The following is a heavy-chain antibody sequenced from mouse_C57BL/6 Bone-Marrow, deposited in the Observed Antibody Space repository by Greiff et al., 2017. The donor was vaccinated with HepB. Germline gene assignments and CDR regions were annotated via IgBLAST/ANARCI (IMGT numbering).Heavy chain of an antibody. J-gene: IGHJ4*01. CDR3: ATYGSSYNAMDY. V-gene: IGHV1-64*01. CDR2: IHPNSGST. Sequence: QVQLQQPGAELVKPGASVKLSCKASGYTFTSYWMHWVKQRPGQGLEWIGMIHPNSGSTNYNEKFKSKATLTVDKSSSTAYMQLSSLTSEDSAVYDCATYGSSYNAMDYWGQGTSVTVAS. D-gene: IGHD1-1*01. CDR1: GYTFTSYW.